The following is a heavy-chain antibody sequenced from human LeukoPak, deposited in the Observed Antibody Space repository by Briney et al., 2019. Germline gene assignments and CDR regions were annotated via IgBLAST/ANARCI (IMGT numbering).Heavy chain of an antibody. CDR1: GYTFTGYY. J-gene: IGHJ4*02. Sequence: ASVKVSCXASGYTFTGYYMHWVRQAPGQGLEWMGRINPNSGGTNYAQKFQGRVTMTRDTSISTAYMELSRLRSDDTAVYYCALYYYDSSGSDYWGQGTLVTVSS. CDR3: ALYYYDSSGSDY. CDR2: INPNSGGT. V-gene: IGHV1-2*06. D-gene: IGHD3-22*01.